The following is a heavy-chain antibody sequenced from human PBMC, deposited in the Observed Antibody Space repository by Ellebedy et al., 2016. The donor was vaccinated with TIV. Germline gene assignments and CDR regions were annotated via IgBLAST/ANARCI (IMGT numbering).Heavy chain of an antibody. CDR3: AKEGSIFGVVTDYFDY. CDR2: ISWDGDST. D-gene: IGHD3-3*01. Sequence: GGSLRLXXAASGFTFDDYTMHWVRQAPGKGLEWVSLISWDGDSTYYADSVKGRFTISRDNSKNSLYLQMNSLRTEDTALYYCAKEGSIFGVVTDYFDYWGQGTLVTVSS. J-gene: IGHJ4*02. CDR1: GFTFDDYT. V-gene: IGHV3-43*01.